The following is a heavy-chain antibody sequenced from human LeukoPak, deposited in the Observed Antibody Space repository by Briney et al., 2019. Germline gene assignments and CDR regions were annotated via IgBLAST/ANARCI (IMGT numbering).Heavy chain of an antibody. CDR1: GDTFSSYA. D-gene: IGHD4-17*01. CDR2: IIPIFGTA. CDR3: AILPTVTTGYYFDY. V-gene: IGHV1-69*13. J-gene: IGHJ4*02. Sequence: ASLKVSCKASGDTFSSYAISWVRQAPGQGLEWMGGIIPIFGTANYAQKFQGRVTITADESTSTAYMELSSLRSEDTAVYYCAILPTVTTGYYFDYWGQGTLVTVSS.